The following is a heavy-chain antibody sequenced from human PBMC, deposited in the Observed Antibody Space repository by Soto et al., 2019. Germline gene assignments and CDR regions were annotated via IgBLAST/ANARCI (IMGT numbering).Heavy chain of an antibody. Sequence: SETLSLTCTVSGGCISSYYWSWIRQPPGKGLEWIGYIYYSGSTNYNPSLKSRVTISVDTSKNQFSLKLSSVTAADTAVYYCARHSGDYYGYYYGMDVWGQGTTVTVS. CDR1: GGCISSYY. D-gene: IGHD2-21*02. J-gene: IGHJ6*02. CDR3: ARHSGDYYGYYYGMDV. V-gene: IGHV4-59*08. CDR2: IYYSGST.